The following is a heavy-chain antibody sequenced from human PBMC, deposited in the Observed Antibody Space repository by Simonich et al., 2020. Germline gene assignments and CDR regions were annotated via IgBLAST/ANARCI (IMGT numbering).Heavy chain of an antibody. D-gene: IGHD1-26*01. CDR2: ISDDGSNK. Sequence: QVQLVESGGGVVQPGRSLRLSCAASGFTFSSYAMHWVRQATGSGLERVAVISDDGSNKYYADAVKGRFTISRDNSKNTLYLQMNSLRAEDTAVYYCAREGAGNDAFDIWGQGTMVTVSS. J-gene: IGHJ3*02. V-gene: IGHV3-30*04. CDR1: GFTFSSYA. CDR3: AREGAGNDAFDI.